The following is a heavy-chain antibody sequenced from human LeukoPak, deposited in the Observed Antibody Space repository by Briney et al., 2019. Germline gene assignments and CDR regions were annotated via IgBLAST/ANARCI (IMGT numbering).Heavy chain of an antibody. D-gene: IGHD2-21*02. CDR2: INTDGRST. V-gene: IGHV3-74*01. Sequence: SGGSLRLSCAASGFTFSDYWMHWVRQTPGKGLVWVSRINTDGRSTNYADSVKGRSTISRDNAQNTLYLQMNSLRAEDTAVYYCARDLRVTNWFDPWGQGTPVTVSS. CDR3: ARDLRVTNWFDP. CDR1: GFTFSDYW. J-gene: IGHJ5*02.